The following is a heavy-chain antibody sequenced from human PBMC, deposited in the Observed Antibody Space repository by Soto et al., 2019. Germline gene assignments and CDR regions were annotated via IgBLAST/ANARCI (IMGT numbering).Heavy chain of an antibody. J-gene: IGHJ4*02. CDR2: IWYDGSNK. V-gene: IGHV3-33*01. Sequence: QVQLVESGGGVVQPGRSLRLSCAASGFTFSSYGMQWVRQAPGKGLEWVAVIWYDGSNKYYADSVKGRFTISRDNSKNTLYLQMNSLRAEDTAVYYCAREAPRPGRYDYWGQGTLVTVSS. D-gene: IGHD3-16*01. CDR1: GFTFSSYG. CDR3: AREAPRPGRYDY.